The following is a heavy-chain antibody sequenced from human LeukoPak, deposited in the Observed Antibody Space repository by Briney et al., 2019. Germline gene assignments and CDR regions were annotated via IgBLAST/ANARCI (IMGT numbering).Heavy chain of an antibody. V-gene: IGHV3-21*01. CDR3: APGGSSSWYPLSY. D-gene: IGHD6-13*01. Sequence: GGSLRLSCVVSGFTFSSYHMNWVRQAPGKGLEWVSSISTSSSSSYIYYADSVTGRFTISRDNAKNSLYLQMNSLRAEDTAVYYCAPGGSSSWYPLSYWGQGTLVTVSS. CDR2: ISTSSSSSYI. J-gene: IGHJ4*02. CDR1: GFTFSSYH.